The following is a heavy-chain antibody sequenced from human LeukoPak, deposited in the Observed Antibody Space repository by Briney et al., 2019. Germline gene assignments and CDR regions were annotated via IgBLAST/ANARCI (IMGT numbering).Heavy chain of an antibody. J-gene: IGHJ4*02. Sequence: PGGSLRLSCAASGFTFSSYAMSWVRQAPGKGLVWVSAISGSGGSTYYADSVKGRFTISRDNSKNTLYLQMNSLRAEDTAVYYCAKGSDSSGLYPFDYWGQGTLVTVSS. CDR2: ISGSGGST. D-gene: IGHD3-22*01. CDR3: AKGSDSSGLYPFDY. V-gene: IGHV3-23*01. CDR1: GFTFSSYA.